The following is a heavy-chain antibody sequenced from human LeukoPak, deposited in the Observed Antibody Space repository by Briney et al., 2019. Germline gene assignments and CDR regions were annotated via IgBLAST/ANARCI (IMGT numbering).Heavy chain of an antibody. CDR1: GGSISSSNW. Sequence: PSETLSLTCAVSGGSISSSNWWSWVRQPPGKGLEWIGEIYHSGSTNYNPSLKSRVIISVDKSKNQFSLKLSSVTAADTAVYYCARDLCSGGSCYFDYWGQGTLVTVSS. V-gene: IGHV4-4*02. D-gene: IGHD2-15*01. CDR3: ARDLCSGGSCYFDY. J-gene: IGHJ4*02. CDR2: IYHSGST.